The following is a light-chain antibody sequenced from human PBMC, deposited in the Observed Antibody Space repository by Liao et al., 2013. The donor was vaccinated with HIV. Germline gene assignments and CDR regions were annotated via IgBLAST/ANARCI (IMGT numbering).Light chain of an antibody. J-gene: IGLJ1*01. CDR2: YDH. CDR1: NIGSEN. V-gene: IGLV3-21*01. Sequence: SYELTQPPSVSVAPGKTASITCGGNNIGSENVHWYQQKAGQAPVLVIYYDHVRPSRIPERFSGSNSGNTATLTISRVEAGDEADYYCQVWDSSRDPHYVFGTGTKVTVL. CDR3: QVWDSSRDPHYV.